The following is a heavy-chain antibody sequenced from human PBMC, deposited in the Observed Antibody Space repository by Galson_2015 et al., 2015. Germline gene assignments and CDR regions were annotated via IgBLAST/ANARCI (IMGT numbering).Heavy chain of an antibody. Sequence: SVKVSCKASGYTFTSYDINWVRQATGQGLEWMGWMNPNSGNTGYAQKFQGRVTMTRNTSISTAYMELSSLRSEDTAVYYCARAVDQYYYDSSGYYPTLGYWGQGTLVTVSS. V-gene: IGHV1-8*01. D-gene: IGHD3-22*01. CDR3: ARAVDQYYYDSSGYYPTLGY. CDR2: MNPNSGNT. CDR1: GYTFTSYD. J-gene: IGHJ4*02.